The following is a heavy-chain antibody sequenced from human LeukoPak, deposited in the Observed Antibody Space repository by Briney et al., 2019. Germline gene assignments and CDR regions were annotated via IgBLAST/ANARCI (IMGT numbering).Heavy chain of an antibody. Sequence: PSQTLSLTCTVSGDPISSGDSYWSWIRQPPGKGLEWIGYIYYSGRTYFNPSLKSRVTISLDTSNNQFSLELSSVTAADTAVYYCARSPDAYSSRWYYFDSWGQGTLVTVSS. V-gene: IGHV4-30-4*01. CDR3: ARSPDAYSSRWYYFDS. D-gene: IGHD6-13*01. J-gene: IGHJ4*02. CDR1: GDPISSGDSY. CDR2: IYYSGRT.